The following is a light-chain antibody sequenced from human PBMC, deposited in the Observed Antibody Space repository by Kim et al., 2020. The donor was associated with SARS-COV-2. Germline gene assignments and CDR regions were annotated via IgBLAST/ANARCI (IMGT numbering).Light chain of an antibody. CDR2: QDS. CDR3: QAWGSAVV. Sequence: SYELTQPPSVSVSPGQTASINCSGDKLGDKYTFWYQQRPGLSPVLVIYQDSKRPSGIPERFSASSSGNTATLTISGTQAMDESDYYCQAWGSAVVFGGGTQLTVL. V-gene: IGLV3-1*01. J-gene: IGLJ2*01. CDR1: KLGDKY.